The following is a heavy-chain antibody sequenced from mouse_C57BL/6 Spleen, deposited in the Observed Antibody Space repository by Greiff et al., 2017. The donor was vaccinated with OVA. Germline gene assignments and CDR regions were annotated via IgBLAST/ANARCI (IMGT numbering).Heavy chain of an antibody. CDR3: TRWGDYDGDFDY. V-gene: IGHV6-6*01. CDR2: IRNKANNHAT. D-gene: IGHD2-4*01. J-gene: IGHJ2*01. CDR1: GFTFSDAW. Sequence: EVKLVESGGGLVQPGGSMKLSCAASGFTFSDAWMDWVRQSPEKGLEWVAEIRNKANNHATYYAESVKGRFTISRDDSKSSIYLQMNSLRAEDTGIYYCTRWGDYDGDFDYWGQGTTLTVSS.